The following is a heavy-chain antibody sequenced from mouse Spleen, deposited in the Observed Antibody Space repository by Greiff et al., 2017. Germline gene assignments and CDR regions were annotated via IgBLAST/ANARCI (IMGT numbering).Heavy chain of an antibody. V-gene: IGHV1-15*01. CDR3: TRGTDGYYSY. D-gene: IGHD2-3*01. J-gene: IGHJ2*01. CDR2: IDPETGGT. CDR1: GYTFTDYE. Sequence: VQLQQSGAELVRPGASVTLSCKASGYTFTDYEMHWVKQTPVHGLEWIGAIDPETGGTAYNQKFKGKAILTADKSSSTAYMELRSLTSEDSAVYYCTRGTDGYYSYWGQGTTLTVSS.